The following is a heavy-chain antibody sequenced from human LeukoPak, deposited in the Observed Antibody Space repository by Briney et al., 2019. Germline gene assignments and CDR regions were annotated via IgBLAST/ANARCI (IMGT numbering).Heavy chain of an antibody. V-gene: IGHV5-51*01. CDR1: GYTFTSYW. J-gene: IGHJ6*02. CDR2: IYPGDSDT. CDR3: ARSHHLDV. Sequence: GESLKISCKASGYTFTSYWTNWVRQMPGKGLEWMGIIYPGDSDTRYSPSFQGQVTISVDKSISTAYLQWSSLKASDTAIYYCARSHHLDVWGQGTTVTVSS.